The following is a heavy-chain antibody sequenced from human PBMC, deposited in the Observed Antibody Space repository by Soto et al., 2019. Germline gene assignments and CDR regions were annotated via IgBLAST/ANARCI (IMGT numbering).Heavy chain of an antibody. CDR1: GFTFGDYA. J-gene: IGHJ4*02. V-gene: IGHV3-49*04. CDR3: TRGLTVVGAKYYFDY. CDR2: IRSKTYGGTT. D-gene: IGHD1-26*01. Sequence: EVQLVESGGGLVQPGWSLRLSCTASGFTFGDYAMTWVRQAPGKGLEWVGFIRSKTYGGTTEYAASVKGTFTISRDDSKSIAYLQMNSPKTEDTAVYFCTRGLTVVGAKYYFDYWGQGTLVTVSS.